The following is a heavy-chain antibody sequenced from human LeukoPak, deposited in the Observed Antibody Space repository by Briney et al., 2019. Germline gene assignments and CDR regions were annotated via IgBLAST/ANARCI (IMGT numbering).Heavy chain of an antibody. J-gene: IGHJ6*04. CDR3: AELGITMIGGV. CDR1: GFTLSSYS. CDR2: ISSSGSTI. V-gene: IGHV3-48*04. D-gene: IGHD3-10*02. Sequence: GGSLRLSCAASGFTLSSYSMNWVRQAPGKGLEWASYISSSGSTIYYADSVKGRFTISRDNAKNSLYLQMNSLRAEDTAVYYCAELGITMIGGVWGKGTTVTTSS.